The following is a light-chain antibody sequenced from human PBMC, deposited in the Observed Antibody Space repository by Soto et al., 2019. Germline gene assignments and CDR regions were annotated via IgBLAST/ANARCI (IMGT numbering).Light chain of an antibody. CDR3: SSYTSSSTLL. CDR2: AVS. Sequence: QSALTQPASVSGSPGQAITISCTGTSSDVGGYNYVYWYQQHPGKAPKLMIYAVSNRPSGVSNRFSGSKSGNTASLTISGLQAEDEADYYCSSYTSSSTLLFGGGTQLTVL. CDR1: SSDVGGYNY. V-gene: IGLV2-14*01. J-gene: IGLJ2*01.